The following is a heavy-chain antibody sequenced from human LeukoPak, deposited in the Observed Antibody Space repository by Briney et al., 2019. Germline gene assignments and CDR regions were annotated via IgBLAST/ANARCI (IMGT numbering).Heavy chain of an antibody. V-gene: IGHV1-2*02. CDR2: INPNSGGT. CDR3: ARVGRAFTARSSFFDY. J-gene: IGHJ4*02. CDR1: GYTFTAYY. Sequence: ASVKDSRKASGYTFTAYYMHWVRQAPGQGPEWMGWINPNSGGTNYTQKFQGRVTMTRDTSISTAYMELTRLRSDDAAVYYCARVGRAFTARSSFFDYWGQGTLVTVSS. D-gene: IGHD6-6*01.